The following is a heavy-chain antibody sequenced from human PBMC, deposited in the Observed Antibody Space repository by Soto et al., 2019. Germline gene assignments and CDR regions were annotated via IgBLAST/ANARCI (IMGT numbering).Heavy chain of an antibody. D-gene: IGHD5-12*01. CDR3: GSAYSGYDYVDY. CDR1: GYTFTSYY. V-gene: IGHV1-46*03. J-gene: IGHJ4*02. CDR2: ITPSGGST. Sequence: QVQLVQSGAEVKKPGASVKVSCKASGYTFTSYYMHCVRQAPGQGLEWMGIITPSGGSTSYGQKLQGRVTMTRETPERTVYMELTSLRSEDTAVYFCGSAYSGYDYVDYWGQSPLVTVAS.